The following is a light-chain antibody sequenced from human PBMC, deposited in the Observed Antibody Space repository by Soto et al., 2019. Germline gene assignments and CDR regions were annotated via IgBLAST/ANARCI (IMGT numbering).Light chain of an antibody. V-gene: IGKV3-15*01. CDR2: GVS. J-gene: IGKJ2*01. Sequence: EIVLTQSPATLSVSPGERVTLSCRASESLSYFLAWYQHKPGQSPRLLIYGVSTRVAGVPSRFCGGGSATDFTLTISSLLSEDFAVYYCQSYNDWPFAFGQGTKLEI. CDR1: ESLSYF. CDR3: QSYNDWPFA.